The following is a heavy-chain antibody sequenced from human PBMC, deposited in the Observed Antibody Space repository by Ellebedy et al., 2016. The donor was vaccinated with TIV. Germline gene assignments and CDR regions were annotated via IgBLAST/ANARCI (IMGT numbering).Heavy chain of an antibody. V-gene: IGHV4-39*01. CDR2: IYYSGNT. CDR1: GGSISSSSYY. Sequence: MPSETLSLTCTVSGGSISSSSYYRGWIRQPPGKGLEWIGSIYYSGNTYYNPSLKRRVTISVDTSKNQFSLKLSSVTAADTALYFCAKGSTTVMATCVDSWGQGTLVTVSS. CDR3: AKGSTTVMATCVDS. D-gene: IGHD5-18*01. J-gene: IGHJ5*01.